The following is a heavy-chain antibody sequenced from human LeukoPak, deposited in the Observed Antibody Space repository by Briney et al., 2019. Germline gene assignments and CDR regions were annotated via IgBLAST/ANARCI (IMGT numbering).Heavy chain of an antibody. CDR1: AFTFGRYW. D-gene: IGHD1-7*01. V-gene: IGHV3-7*04. CDR2: IQEDGSEK. J-gene: IGHJ3*01. Sequence: GGCLRLSCAASAFTFGRYWMSWVRHAPGRGLEWVAHIQEDGSEKYYVDDHKGRFNISRDNANNSLCLQLNSLRAEDTAVYYCARGGGTNDLWGQGTMVTVPS. CDR3: ARGGGTNDL.